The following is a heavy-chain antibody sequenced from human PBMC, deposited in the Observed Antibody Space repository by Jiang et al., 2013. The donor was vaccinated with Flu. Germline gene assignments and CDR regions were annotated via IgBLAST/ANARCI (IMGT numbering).Heavy chain of an antibody. CDR3: ANHRYDSSGYYSH. CDR2: ISGSGGST. Sequence: QLLESGGGLGTSLGGPVRLSCAASGFTFSSYAMSWVRQAPGKGLEWVSAISGSGGSTYYADSVKGRFTISRDNSKNTLYLQMNSLRAEDTAVYYCANHRYDSSGYYSHWGQGTLVTVSS. J-gene: IGHJ4*02. D-gene: IGHD3-22*01. CDR1: GFTFSSYA. V-gene: IGHV3-23*01.